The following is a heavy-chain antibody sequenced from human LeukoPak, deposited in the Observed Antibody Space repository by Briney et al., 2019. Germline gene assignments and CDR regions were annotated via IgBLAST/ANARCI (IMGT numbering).Heavy chain of an antibody. J-gene: IGHJ4*02. CDR2: ISSSSSYI. CDR3: AKDAWEVGATSEIDY. CDR1: GFTFSSYS. Sequence: GGSLRLSCAASGFTFSSYSMNWVRQAPGKGLEWVSSISSSSSYIYYADSVKGRFTISRDNAKNSLYLQMNSLRAEDTAVYYCAKDAWEVGATSEIDYWGQGTLVTVSS. D-gene: IGHD1-26*01. V-gene: IGHV3-21*01.